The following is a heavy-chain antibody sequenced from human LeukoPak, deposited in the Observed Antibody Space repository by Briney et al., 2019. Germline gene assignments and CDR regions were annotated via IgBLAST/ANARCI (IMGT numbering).Heavy chain of an antibody. CDR1: GGSFSGYY. J-gene: IGHJ4*02. D-gene: IGHD1-26*01. CDR2: INHSGST. CDR3: AREGSSGSNIDY. Sequence: PSETLSLTCAVYGGSFSGYYWSWIRQPPGKGLEWIGEINHSGSTNYNPSLKSRVTISVDTSKNQFSLKLSSVTAADTAVYYCAREGSSGSNIDYWGQGTLVTVSS. V-gene: IGHV4-34*01.